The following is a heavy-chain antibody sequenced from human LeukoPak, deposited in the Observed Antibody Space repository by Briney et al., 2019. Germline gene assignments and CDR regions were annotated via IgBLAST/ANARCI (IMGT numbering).Heavy chain of an antibody. CDR3: AILGYCSGGSCYLGYYYYYMDV. D-gene: IGHD2-15*01. J-gene: IGHJ6*03. V-gene: IGHV1-18*01. CDR1: GYTFTSYG. CDR2: ISAYNGNT. Sequence: ASVKVSCKASGYTFTSYGISWVRQAPGQGLEWMGWISAYNGNTNYAQKLQGRVTMTTDTSTSTAYMELRSLRSDDTAVYYCAILGYCSGGSCYLGYYYYYMDVWGKGTTVTVSS.